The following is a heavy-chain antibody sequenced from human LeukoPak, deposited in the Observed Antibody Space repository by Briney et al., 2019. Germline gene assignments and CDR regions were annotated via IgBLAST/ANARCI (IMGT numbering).Heavy chain of an antibody. V-gene: IGHV3-23*01. J-gene: IGHJ6*02. CDR3: AKGKSLPHYYYYGMDV. Sequence: GGSLRLSCAASGVVFMDYGMNWVRQAPGKGLEWVSVIGGSGDTTYYADSVRGRFTISRDNFKNTLYLQMNSLTAEDTAIYYCAKGKSLPHYYYYGMDVWGQGTTVTASS. CDR2: IGGSGDTT. CDR1: GVVFMDYG.